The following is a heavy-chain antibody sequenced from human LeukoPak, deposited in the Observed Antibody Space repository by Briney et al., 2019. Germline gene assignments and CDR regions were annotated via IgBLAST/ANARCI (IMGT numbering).Heavy chain of an antibody. D-gene: IGHD3-9*01. J-gene: IGHJ4*02. Sequence: GGSLRLSRAASGFTFSSYWMSWVRQAPGKGLEWVANIKQDGSEKYYVDSVKGRFTISRDNAKNSLYLQMNSLRAEDTAVYYCAREEGTYYDILTGNYYFDYWGQGTLVTVYS. CDR2: IKQDGSEK. CDR3: AREEGTYYDILTGNYYFDY. V-gene: IGHV3-7*01. CDR1: GFTFSSYW.